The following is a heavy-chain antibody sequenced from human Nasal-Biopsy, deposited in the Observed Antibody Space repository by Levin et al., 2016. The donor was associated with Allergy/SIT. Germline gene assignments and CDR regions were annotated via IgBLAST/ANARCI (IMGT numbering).Heavy chain of an antibody. Sequence: SETLSLTCAVSDGSVRGSAWSWIRQPPGKGLEWIGYIHYTGTTLYNPSLQTRLTMSVDLSKNQISLKLRSVTAADTAVYYCARDGYHYDSSGDRDFGLDVWGQGTTVTVS. V-gene: IGHV4-59*02. CDR2: IHYTGTT. J-gene: IGHJ6*02. CDR3: ARDGYHYDSSGDRDFGLDV. CDR1: DGSVRGSA. D-gene: IGHD3-22*01.